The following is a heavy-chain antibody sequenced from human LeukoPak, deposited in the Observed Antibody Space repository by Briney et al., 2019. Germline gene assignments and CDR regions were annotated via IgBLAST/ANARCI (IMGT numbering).Heavy chain of an antibody. V-gene: IGHV3-23*01. D-gene: IGHD2-2*01. CDR2: ISGSGGST. Sequence: GGSLRLSCAASGFTFSSYAMSWVRQAPGKGLEWVSAISGSGGSTYYADSVKGRFTISRDNSKNTLYLQMNSLRAEDTAVYYCAKPAQYQLLNSYYYYMDVWGKGTTVTISS. J-gene: IGHJ6*03. CDR3: AKPAQYQLLNSYYYYMDV. CDR1: GFTFSSYA.